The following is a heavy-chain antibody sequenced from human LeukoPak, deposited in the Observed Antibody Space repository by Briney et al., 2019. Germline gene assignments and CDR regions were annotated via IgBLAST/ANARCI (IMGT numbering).Heavy chain of an antibody. Sequence: PSETLSLTCAVYGGSFSGYYWSWIRQPPGKGLEWIGEINHSGSTNYNPSPKSRVTISVDTSKNQFSLKLSSVTAADTAVYYCARVGSGSYYSGGAYYYYYYMDVWGKGTTVTVSS. J-gene: IGHJ6*03. D-gene: IGHD3-10*01. V-gene: IGHV4-34*01. CDR1: GGSFSGYY. CDR3: ARVGSGSYYSGGAYYYYYYMDV. CDR2: INHSGST.